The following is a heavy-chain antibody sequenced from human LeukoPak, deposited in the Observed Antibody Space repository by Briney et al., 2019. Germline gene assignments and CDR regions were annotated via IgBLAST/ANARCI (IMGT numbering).Heavy chain of an antibody. J-gene: IGHJ4*02. V-gene: IGHV2-70*11. Sequence: SGPGPVKPTQTLTLTCTFSGFSLSTSGMCVTWIRQPPGKALEWLARIDWDDDKYYSAYLKASLTISKDTSKNQVVLTMTNMDPVDTATYYCARIELATGRYFFDYWGQGTLVTVSS. CDR1: GFSLSTSGMC. CDR2: IDWDDDK. D-gene: IGHD5-24*01. CDR3: ARIELATGRYFFDY.